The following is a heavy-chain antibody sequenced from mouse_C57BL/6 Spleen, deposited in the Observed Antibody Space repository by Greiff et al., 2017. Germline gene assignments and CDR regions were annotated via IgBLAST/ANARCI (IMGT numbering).Heavy chain of an antibody. CDR1: GFTFSDYY. CDR3: ARHRSTVVATGEFAY. V-gene: IGHV5-12*01. J-gene: IGHJ3*01. CDR2: ISNGGGST. Sequence: EVNLVESGGGLVQPGGSLKLSCAASGFTFSDYYMYWVRQTPEKRLEWVAYISNGGGSTYYPDTVKGRFTISRDNAKNTLYLQMSRLKSEDTAMYYCARHRSTVVATGEFAYWGQGTLVTVSA. D-gene: IGHD1-1*01.